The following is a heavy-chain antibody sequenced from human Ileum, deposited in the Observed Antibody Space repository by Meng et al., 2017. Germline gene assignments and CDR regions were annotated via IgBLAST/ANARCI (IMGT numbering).Heavy chain of an antibody. J-gene: IGHJ5*02. CDR2: MNPDSGNT. V-gene: IGHV1-8*01. D-gene: IGHD4-23*01. CDR1: GYTFTSYD. Sequence: VQLVQVGAEGKKPGASVKVSCKASGYTFTSYDINWVRQASGQGLEWLGWMNPDSGNTGYAQKFEGRVTITRDTSRTTAYMELSSLRSEDTAVYYCARDYGGNSGWFDPWGQGTLVTVSS. CDR3: ARDYGGNSGWFDP.